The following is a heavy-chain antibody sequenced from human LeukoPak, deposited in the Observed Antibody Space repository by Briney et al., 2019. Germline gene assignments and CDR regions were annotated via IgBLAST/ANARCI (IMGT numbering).Heavy chain of an antibody. Sequence: ASVKVSCKASGYTFTGYYMHWVRQAPGQGLEWMGWINPNSGGTNYAQKLQGRVTMTTDTSTSTAYMELRSLRSDDTAVYYCARADTAMVRGYFDYWGQGTLVTVSS. CDR2: INPNSGGT. D-gene: IGHD5-18*01. CDR1: GYTFTGYY. J-gene: IGHJ4*02. V-gene: IGHV1-2*02. CDR3: ARADTAMVRGYFDY.